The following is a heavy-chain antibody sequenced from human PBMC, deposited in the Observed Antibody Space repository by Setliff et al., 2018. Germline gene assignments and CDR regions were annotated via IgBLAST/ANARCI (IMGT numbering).Heavy chain of an antibody. V-gene: IGHV3-7*01. J-gene: IGHJ3*02. Sequence: GGSLRLSFEVSGFTFTSYWMSWVRQAPGKGLEWVANIKQDGSEKYYVDSVKGRFAISRDNAKNSLYLQMNSLRAEDTAMYYCARDATYYDFWSDYSPDAFDIWGQGTMVTVSS. CDR2: IKQDGSEK. CDR1: GFTFTSYW. D-gene: IGHD3-3*01. CDR3: ARDATYYDFWSDYSPDAFDI.